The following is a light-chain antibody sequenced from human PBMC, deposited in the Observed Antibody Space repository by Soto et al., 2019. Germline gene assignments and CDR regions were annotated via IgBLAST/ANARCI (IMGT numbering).Light chain of an antibody. V-gene: IGKV3-15*01. CDR3: QQYNTWPPIT. Sequence: ELVMTQSPATLSVSPGERATLSCRASQSVSSNLAWYQQKPGQAPRLLIYGASTRATGIPATFSGSGSGTEFTLTISSLQSEDFAVYYCQQYNTWPPITFGQGTRLEIK. CDR2: GAS. J-gene: IGKJ5*01. CDR1: QSVSSN.